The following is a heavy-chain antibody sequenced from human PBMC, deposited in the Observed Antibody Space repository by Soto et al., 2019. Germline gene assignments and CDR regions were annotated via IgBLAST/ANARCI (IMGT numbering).Heavy chain of an antibody. CDR3: ARGYRYFDWLTPDY. J-gene: IGHJ4*02. Sequence: ASVKVSCKASGYTFTSYDINWVRQATGQGLEWMGWMNPNSGNTGYAQKFQGRVTMTRNTSISTAYMELSSLRSEDTAVYYCARGYRYFDWLTPDYWGQGTLVTVSS. V-gene: IGHV1-8*01. CDR2: MNPNSGNT. CDR1: GYTFTSYD. D-gene: IGHD3-9*01.